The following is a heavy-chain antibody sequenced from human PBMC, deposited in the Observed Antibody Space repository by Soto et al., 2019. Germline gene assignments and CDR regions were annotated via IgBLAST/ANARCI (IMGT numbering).Heavy chain of an antibody. D-gene: IGHD3-10*01. CDR2: MTSGGST. V-gene: IGHV3-23*01. Sequence: PGGSLRLSCAASGFTLSSYAMNWVRQAPGKGLEWVSSMTSGGSTYYADSVKGRFTISRDTSKNTLDLQMNSLRAEDTAVYYCARDKSITMVPDYWGQGTLVTVSS. CDR3: ARDKSITMVPDY. CDR1: GFTLSSYA. J-gene: IGHJ4*02.